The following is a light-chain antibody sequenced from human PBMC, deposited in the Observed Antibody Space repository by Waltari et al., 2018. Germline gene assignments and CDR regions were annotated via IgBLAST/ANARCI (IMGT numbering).Light chain of an antibody. V-gene: IGKV1-5*03. Sequence: DIQMTQSPSTLAASVGDRITNTCRASQNINNWLAWYQQKPGKAPKLLIQKASTLESGVPSRFSGSGSGTEFTLTVSSLQPDDSATYFCQQYNSESYTFGQGTKLEIK. CDR1: QNINNW. J-gene: IGKJ2*01. CDR2: KAS. CDR3: QQYNSESYT.